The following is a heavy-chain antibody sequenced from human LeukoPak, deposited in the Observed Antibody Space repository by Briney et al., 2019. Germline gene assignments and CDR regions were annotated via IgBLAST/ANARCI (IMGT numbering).Heavy chain of an antibody. CDR1: GYSFTSYW. J-gene: IGHJ5*02. CDR3: ARAGGFITGTLDWFDP. D-gene: IGHD1-7*01. Sequence: GESLKISCKGSGYSFTSYWIGWVRQMPGKGLEWMGIIYPGDSDTRYSPSFQGQVTISADKSISTPYLQWSSLKASDTAMYYCARAGGFITGTLDWFDPWGQGTLVTVSS. CDR2: IYPGDSDT. V-gene: IGHV5-51*01.